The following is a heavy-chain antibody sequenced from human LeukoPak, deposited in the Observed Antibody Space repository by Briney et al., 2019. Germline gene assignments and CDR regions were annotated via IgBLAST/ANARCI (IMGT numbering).Heavy chain of an antibody. V-gene: IGHV6-1*01. D-gene: IGHD6-13*01. CDR1: GDSVSSNSAA. Sequence: SQTLSLTCAISGDSVSSNSAAWNWIRQSPSRGLEWLGRTYYRSKWYNDYAVSVKSRITINPDTPKNQFSLQLNSVTPEDTAVYYCARNRKGSSWYYYYYYGMDVWGQGTTVTVSS. CDR3: ARNRKGSSWYYYYYYGMDV. J-gene: IGHJ6*02. CDR2: TYYRSKWYN.